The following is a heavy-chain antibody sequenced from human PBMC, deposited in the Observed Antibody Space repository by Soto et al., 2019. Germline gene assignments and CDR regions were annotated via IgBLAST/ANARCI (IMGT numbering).Heavy chain of an antibody. V-gene: IGHV3-30-3*01. CDR3: ARVIDDSSGG. Sequence: QVQLVESGGGVVQPGRSLRLSCEASGFTFTNYAMHWIRQAPGKGLEWVALISSDGSNKYYTDSAKGRFTISRDNSKNTLFLQLNSLRTEDTAVYYCARVIDDSSGGWGQGTLVTVSS. J-gene: IGHJ4*02. D-gene: IGHD3-22*01. CDR2: ISSDGSNK. CDR1: GFTFTNYA.